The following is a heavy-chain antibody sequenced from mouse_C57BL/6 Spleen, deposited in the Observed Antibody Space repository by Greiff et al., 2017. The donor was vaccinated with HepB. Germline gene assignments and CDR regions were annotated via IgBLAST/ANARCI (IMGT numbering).Heavy chain of an antibody. CDR2: ISSGGDYI. CDR3: TRDDDYDGAWFAY. Sequence: EVKVEESGEGLVKPGGSLKLSCAASGFTFSSYAMSWVRQTPEKRLEWVAYISSGGDYIYYADTVKGRFTISRDNARNTLYLQMSSLKSEDTAMYYCTRDDDYDGAWFAYWGQGTLVTVSA. V-gene: IGHV5-9-1*02. J-gene: IGHJ3*01. D-gene: IGHD2-4*01. CDR1: GFTFSSYA.